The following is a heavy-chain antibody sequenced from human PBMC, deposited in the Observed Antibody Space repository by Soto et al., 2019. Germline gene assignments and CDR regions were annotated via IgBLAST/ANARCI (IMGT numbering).Heavy chain of an antibody. CDR3: ANSFSSRYYDPFDI. CDR1: GFNFNTYS. CDR2: ISYDGSVK. D-gene: IGHD3-22*01. V-gene: IGHV3-30-3*01. J-gene: IGHJ3*02. Sequence: QVQLVESGGGVVQPGRSLRLSCTASGFNFNTYSMHWVRQAPGNGLQWVTVISYDGSVKYYADSVRGRFTISRDNSKNTLYLQMDSLRTADTAVYYCANSFSSRYYDPFDIWGQGTMVTVSS.